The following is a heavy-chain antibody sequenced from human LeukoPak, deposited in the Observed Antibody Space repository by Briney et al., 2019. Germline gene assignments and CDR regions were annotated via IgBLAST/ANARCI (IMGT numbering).Heavy chain of an antibody. Sequence: GRSLRLSCAASGFTFSSYAMSWVRQAPGKGLEWVSAISGSGGSTYYADSVKGRFTISRDNSKNTLYLQMNSLRAEDTAVYYCAKGGDIVAGYYYYYYMDVWGKGTTVTVSS. CDR1: GFTFSSYA. CDR3: AKGGDIVAGYYYYYYMDV. V-gene: IGHV3-23*01. CDR2: ISGSGGST. J-gene: IGHJ6*03. D-gene: IGHD5-12*01.